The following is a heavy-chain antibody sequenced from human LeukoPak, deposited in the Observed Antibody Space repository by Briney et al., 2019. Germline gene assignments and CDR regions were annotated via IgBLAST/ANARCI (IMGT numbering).Heavy chain of an antibody. CDR1: GFTFSSYG. CDR2: ISGSGGST. CDR3: AREGYYYDSSGYYYHFDY. J-gene: IGHJ4*02. Sequence: GGSLRLSCAASGFTFSSYGMSWVRQAPGKGLEWVSAISGSGGSTYYADSVKGRFTISRDNSKNTLYLQMNSLRAEDTAVYYCAREGYYYDSSGYYYHFDYWGQGTLVTVSS. V-gene: IGHV3-23*01. D-gene: IGHD3-22*01.